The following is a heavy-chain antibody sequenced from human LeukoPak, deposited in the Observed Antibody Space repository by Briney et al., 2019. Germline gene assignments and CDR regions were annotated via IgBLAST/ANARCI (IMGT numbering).Heavy chain of an antibody. D-gene: IGHD3-16*02. CDR1: GFTFSSYA. Sequence: PGGSLRLSCAASGFTFSSYAMHWVRQAPGKGREWVAVISYDGSNKYYADSVKGRFTISRDNSKSTLYLQMNSLRAEDTAVYYCARDRYDYVWGSYRRNAFDIWGQGTMVTVSS. V-gene: IGHV3-30-3*01. J-gene: IGHJ3*02. CDR3: ARDRYDYVWGSYRRNAFDI. CDR2: ISYDGSNK.